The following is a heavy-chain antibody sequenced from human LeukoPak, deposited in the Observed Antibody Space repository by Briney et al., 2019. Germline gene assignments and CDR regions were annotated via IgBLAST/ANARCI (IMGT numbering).Heavy chain of an antibody. D-gene: IGHD1-26*01. J-gene: IGHJ4*02. V-gene: IGHV4-31*03. CDR3: ARAPTYSGSHY. CDR1: GGSISNGSYY. CDR2: IYYSGST. Sequence: PSQTLSLTCTVSGGSISNGSYYWSWIRQHPGKGLEWIGYIYYSGSTYYNPSLKSRVNISVDTSKNQFSLKLNSVTAADTAVYYCARAPTYSGSHYWGQGTLVTVSS.